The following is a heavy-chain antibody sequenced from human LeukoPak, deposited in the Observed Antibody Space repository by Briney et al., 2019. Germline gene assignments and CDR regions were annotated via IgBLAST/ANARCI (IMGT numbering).Heavy chain of an antibody. J-gene: IGHJ4*02. V-gene: IGHV3-23*01. CDR1: GFTFNTYA. CDR2: ICGSGGCT. D-gene: IGHD6-19*01. CDR3: AKTTVGYSSGRYPGWPADC. Sequence: GGSLRLSCEASGFTFNTYAIYWVRQAPGKGLEWVSGICGSGGCTYYADSVKGRFTISRDNSKNTVYLQMNSLTADDAAVYYCAKTTVGYSSGRYPGWPADCWGQGTPVTVSS.